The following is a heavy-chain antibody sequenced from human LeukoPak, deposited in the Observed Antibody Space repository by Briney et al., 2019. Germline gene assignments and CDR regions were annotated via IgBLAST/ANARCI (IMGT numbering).Heavy chain of an antibody. V-gene: IGHV4-59*07. CDR2: ISYSGST. CDR1: GGPISSYY. Sequence: SATLSFTRTISGGPISSYYWSWTRKPPRKGLEGIGYISYSGSTNYNPSLKSRVTISVDTSKNQFSLTLSSVTAADTAVYYCARVAAIAPPYYYYYGMDVWGEGTTVTVSS. D-gene: IGHD5-18*01. J-gene: IGHJ6*04. CDR3: ARVAAIAPPYYYYYGMDV.